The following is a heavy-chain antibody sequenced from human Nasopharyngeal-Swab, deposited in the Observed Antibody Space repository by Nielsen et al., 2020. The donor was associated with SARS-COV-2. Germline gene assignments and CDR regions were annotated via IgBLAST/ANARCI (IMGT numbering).Heavy chain of an antibody. CDR3: ALSFTEIPTPDAFDI. Sequence: SETLSLTCTVSGGSISGYYWSWIRQPPGKGLEWIGEINHSGSTNYNPSLKSRVTISVDTSKNQFSLKLSSVTAADTAVYYCALSFTEIPTPDAFDIWGQGTMVTVSS. V-gene: IGHV4-34*01. D-gene: IGHD2-21*01. CDR1: GGSISGYY. J-gene: IGHJ3*02. CDR2: INHSGST.